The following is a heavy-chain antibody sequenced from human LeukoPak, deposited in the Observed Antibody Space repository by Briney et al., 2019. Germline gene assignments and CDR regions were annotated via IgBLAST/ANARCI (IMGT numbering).Heavy chain of an antibody. Sequence: GGSLRLSCAASGFTFGSYWMHWVRQARGKGLVWVSRINPDGSSTTYTDSVKGRFTVSRDNAKSTLWLQMNSLRAEDTAVYYCARNLGGGRSSWGQGTLVTVSS. V-gene: IGHV3-74*01. CDR1: GFTFGSYW. CDR3: ARNLGGGRSS. CDR2: INPDGSST. J-gene: IGHJ5*02. D-gene: IGHD3-16*01.